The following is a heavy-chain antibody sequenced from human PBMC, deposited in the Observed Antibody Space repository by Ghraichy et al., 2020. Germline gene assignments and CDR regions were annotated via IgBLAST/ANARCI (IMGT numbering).Heavy chain of an antibody. J-gene: IGHJ5*02. Sequence: GESLNISCKASGYSFTNYWIGWVRQMPGKGLEWMGIIFPDDSDARYSPSFQGQVTISADKSISTAYLQWSSLKATDTAMYYCARQGQLQLTFPDAWGQGTLVTVSS. CDR2: IFPDDSDA. CDR3: ARQGQLQLTFPDA. D-gene: IGHD2-21*01. CDR1: GYSFTNYW. V-gene: IGHV5-51*01.